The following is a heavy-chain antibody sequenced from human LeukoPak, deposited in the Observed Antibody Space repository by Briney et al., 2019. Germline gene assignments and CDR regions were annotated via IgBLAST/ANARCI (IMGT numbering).Heavy chain of an antibody. CDR3: ARVKIYSGYDFGDMDV. D-gene: IGHD5-12*01. V-gene: IGHV1-69*13. Sequence: PSVKLSCTASRGTFRSYAISWVPQAPGQGLEWMGGIIPIFGTANCARKFQGRVMITADESTSTAYMELSSLRSEDTAVYYCARVKIYSGYDFGDMDVWGQGTTVTVSS. CDR2: IIPIFGTA. J-gene: IGHJ6*02. CDR1: RGTFRSYA.